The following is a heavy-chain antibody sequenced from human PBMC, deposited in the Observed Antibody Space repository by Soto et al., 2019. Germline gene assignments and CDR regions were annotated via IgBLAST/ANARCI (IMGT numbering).Heavy chain of an antibody. CDR1: GGTFSSYA. J-gene: IGHJ5*02. D-gene: IGHD1-1*01. CDR2: IIPIFGTA. V-gene: IGHV1-69*13. CDR3: ALGTHPRTGFDP. Sequence: SVKVSCKASGGTFSSYAISWVRQAPGQGLEWMGGIIPIFGTANYAQKFQGRVTITADESTSTAYMELSSLRSEDTAVYYWALGTHPRTGFDPWGQGTLVTVSS.